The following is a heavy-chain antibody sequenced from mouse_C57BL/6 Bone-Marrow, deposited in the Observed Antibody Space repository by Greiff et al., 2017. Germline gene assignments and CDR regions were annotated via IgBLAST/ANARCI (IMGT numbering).Heavy chain of an antibody. V-gene: IGHV6-3*01. Sequence: EVQLVESGGGLVQPGGSMKLSCVASGFTFSNYWMNWVRQSPEKGLEWVAQIRLKSDNYATHYAESVKGRFTISRDDSKSSVYLQMNNLRAEDTGIYYCTDYQAWFAYWGQGTLVTVSA. CDR1: GFTFSNYW. J-gene: IGHJ3*01. CDR3: TDYQAWFAY. D-gene: IGHD1-1*01. CDR2: IRLKSDNYAT.